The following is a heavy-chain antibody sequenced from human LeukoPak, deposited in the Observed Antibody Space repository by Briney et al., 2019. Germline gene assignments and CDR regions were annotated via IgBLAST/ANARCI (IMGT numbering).Heavy chain of an antibody. CDR3: ARDKQKLELSY. CDR1: GFTFNTYW. J-gene: IGHJ4*02. D-gene: IGHD1-7*01. Sequence: GGSLRLSCAASGFTFNTYWMNWVRQAPGRGLEWVANISPDGSGKYYVASVKGRFTISRDNAKNSLYLQMNSLRAEDTAVYYCARDKQKLELSYWGQGTLVTVSS. V-gene: IGHV3-7*01. CDR2: ISPDGSGK.